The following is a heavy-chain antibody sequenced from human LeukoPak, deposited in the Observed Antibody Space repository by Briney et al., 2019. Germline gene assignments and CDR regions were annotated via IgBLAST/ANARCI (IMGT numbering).Heavy chain of an antibody. J-gene: IGHJ2*01. CDR1: GFTFSSYS. Sequence: PGGSLRLSCAASGFTFSSYSMNWVRQAPGKGLEWVSSISSSSSYIYYADSVKGRFTISRDNAKNSLYLQMNSLRVEDTAVYYCAKAARSSVAGFFLDLWGRGTLVTVSS. CDR3: AKAARSSVAGFFLDL. V-gene: IGHV3-21*04. D-gene: IGHD6-19*01. CDR2: ISSSSSYI.